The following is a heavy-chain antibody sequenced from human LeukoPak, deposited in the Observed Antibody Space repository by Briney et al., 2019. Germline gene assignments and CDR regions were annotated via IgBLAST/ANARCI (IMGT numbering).Heavy chain of an antibody. J-gene: IGHJ4*02. CDR1: GFTFSSYA. CDR2: ISYDGSNK. D-gene: IGHD5-18*01. Sequence: GGSLRLSCAASGFTFSSYAMHWVRQAPGKGLECVAVISYDGSNKYYADSVKGRFTISRDNSKNTLYLQMNSLRAEDTAVYYCARSRAMVEPPDYWGQGTLVTVSS. V-gene: IGHV3-30-3*01. CDR3: ARSRAMVEPPDY.